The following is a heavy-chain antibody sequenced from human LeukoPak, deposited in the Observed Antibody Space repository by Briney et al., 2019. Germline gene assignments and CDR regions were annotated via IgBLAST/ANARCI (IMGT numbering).Heavy chain of an antibody. CDR3: ARSSYSSSSSV. J-gene: IGHJ3*01. CDR2: INSDGSEG. CDR1: GFTVSDNY. D-gene: IGHD6-6*01. Sequence: GGSLRLSCAASGFTVSDNYMTWVRQAPGKGLEWVASINSDGSEGYYADVVKGRFTISRDNAKNSLYLQINSLRAEDTAVYYCARSSYSSSSSVWGQGTMVTVSS. V-gene: IGHV3-7*03.